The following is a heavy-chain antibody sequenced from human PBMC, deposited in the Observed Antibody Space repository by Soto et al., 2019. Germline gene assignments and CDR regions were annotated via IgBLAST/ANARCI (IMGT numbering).Heavy chain of an antibody. J-gene: IGHJ3*02. CDR2: MNPNSGNT. D-gene: IGHD5-18*01. CDR1: GYTFTSYD. Sequence: QVQLVQSGAEVKKPGASVKVSCKASGYTFTSYDINWVRQATGQGLEWMGWMNPNSGNTGYAQKLQGRVTMTRNTSISKAYMELSSLRSEHTAVYYCARERYSYGPDAFDIWGQGTMVTVSS. CDR3: ARERYSYGPDAFDI. V-gene: IGHV1-8*01.